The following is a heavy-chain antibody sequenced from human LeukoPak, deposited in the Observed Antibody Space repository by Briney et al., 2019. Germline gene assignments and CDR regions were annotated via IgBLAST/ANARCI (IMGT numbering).Heavy chain of an antibody. CDR2: IFPGDSDT. J-gene: IGHJ4*02. V-gene: IGHV5-51*01. CDR1: GSSFTAYW. Sequence: GASLQISCKGSGSSFTAYWIAWVRQLPGKGLEWMGTIFPGDSDTKYSPSFQGQVTISADKSISTAYLQWSSLKASDTAMYYCARTSVLDCWGQGTLVTVSS. CDR3: ARTSVLDC.